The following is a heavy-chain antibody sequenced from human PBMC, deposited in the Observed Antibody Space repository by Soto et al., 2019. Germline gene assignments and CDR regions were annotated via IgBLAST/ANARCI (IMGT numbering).Heavy chain of an antibody. Sequence: QVQLVESGGRLVKPGGSLRLSCAASGFTFSDYYMSWIRQAPGKGLAWVSYISSTGNTIYYADSVKGRLTISRDNAKNSLYLQMNSLRAEDTAVYYCARVDDRDGYPYYYYGMDVWGKGTTVTVSS. CDR1: GFTFSDYY. D-gene: IGHD5-18*01. CDR2: ISSTGNTI. V-gene: IGHV3-11*01. J-gene: IGHJ6*04. CDR3: ARVDDRDGYPYYYYGMDV.